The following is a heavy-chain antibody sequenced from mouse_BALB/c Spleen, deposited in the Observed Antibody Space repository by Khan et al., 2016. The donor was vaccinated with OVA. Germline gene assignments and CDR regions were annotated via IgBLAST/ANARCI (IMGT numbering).Heavy chain of an antibody. D-gene: IGHD1-1*01. V-gene: IGHV1-7*01. CDR1: GYTFTSYW. Sequence: VKLLESGAELAKPGASVKMSCKASGYTFTSYWMHWVKQRPGQGLEWIGYIDPSTDYTEYNQKFTDKATLTADKSSSTAYMQLTSLTSEDSAVFYCVNHGSSSAWFTYWGQGTLVTVSA. CDR2: IDPSTDYT. CDR3: VNHGSSSAWFTY. J-gene: IGHJ3*01.